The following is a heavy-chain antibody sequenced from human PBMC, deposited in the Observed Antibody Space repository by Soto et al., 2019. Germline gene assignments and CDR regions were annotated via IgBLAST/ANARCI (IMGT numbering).Heavy chain of an antibody. D-gene: IGHD3-3*01. CDR2: IYSGGST. CDR3: ARSRITIFGVVPEVHFDY. Sequence: GGSLRLSCAASGFTVSSNYMSWVRQAPGKGLEWVSVIYSGGSTYYADSVKGRFTISRHNSKNTLYLQMNSLRAEDTAVYYCARSRITIFGVVPEVHFDYWGQGTLVTVSS. J-gene: IGHJ4*02. V-gene: IGHV3-53*04. CDR1: GFTVSSNY.